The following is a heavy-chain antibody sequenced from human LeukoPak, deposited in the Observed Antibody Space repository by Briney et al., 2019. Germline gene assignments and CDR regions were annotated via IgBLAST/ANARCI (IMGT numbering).Heavy chain of an antibody. Sequence: PGGSLRLSCAASGFTFSSYAMSWVRQAPGKGLEWVANIKQDGSEKYYVDSVKGRFTISRDNAKNSLYLQMNSLRAEDTAVYYCARMGYCSGGSCYSTYFDYWGQGTLVTVSS. CDR1: GFTFSSYA. V-gene: IGHV3-7*01. D-gene: IGHD2-15*01. J-gene: IGHJ4*02. CDR2: IKQDGSEK. CDR3: ARMGYCSGGSCYSTYFDY.